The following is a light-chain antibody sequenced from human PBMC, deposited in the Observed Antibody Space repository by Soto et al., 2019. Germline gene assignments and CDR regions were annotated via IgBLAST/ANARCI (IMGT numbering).Light chain of an antibody. CDR2: DVT. CDR3: ASYAGSNNYV. J-gene: IGLJ1*01. CDR1: SGDIGGYNY. V-gene: IGLV2-8*01. Sequence: QSAMTQPPSASGSPGQSVTISCTVTSGDIGGYNYVSWYQQHPGKAPKLIIYDVTKRPSGVPDRFSGSRSANTASLTVSGLQAEDEADYYCASYAGSNNYVFGTGTKVTVL.